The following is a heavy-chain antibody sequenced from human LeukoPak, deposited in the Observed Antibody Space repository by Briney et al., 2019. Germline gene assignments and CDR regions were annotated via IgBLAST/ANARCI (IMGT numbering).Heavy chain of an antibody. Sequence: GGSLRLSCAASGFTFSSYGMHWVRQAPGKGLEWVAFIRYDGSNKYYADSVKGRFTISRGNAKNSLYLQMNSLRAEDTAVYYCARGAYDSSGYYSIWGQGTLVTVSS. CDR2: IRYDGSNK. J-gene: IGHJ4*02. V-gene: IGHV3-30*02. CDR3: ARGAYDSSGYYSI. D-gene: IGHD3-22*01. CDR1: GFTFSSYG.